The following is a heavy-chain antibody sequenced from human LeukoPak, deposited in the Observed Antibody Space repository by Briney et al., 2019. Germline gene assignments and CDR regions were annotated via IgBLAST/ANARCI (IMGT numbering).Heavy chain of an antibody. CDR3: ANNLIRWWDHTRGAFDI. CDR2: ISSNGGST. Sequence: PGGSLRLSCAASGFTFSSYAMHWVRQAPGKGLEYVSAISSNGGSTYYANSVKGRFTISRDDSKNTLYLQMNSLRAEDTAVYYCANNLIRWWDHTRGAFDIWGQGTMVTVSS. CDR1: GFTFSSYA. J-gene: IGHJ3*02. D-gene: IGHD3-16*01. V-gene: IGHV3-64*01.